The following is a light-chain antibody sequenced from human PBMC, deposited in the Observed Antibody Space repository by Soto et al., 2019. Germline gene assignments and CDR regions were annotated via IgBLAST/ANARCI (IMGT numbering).Light chain of an antibody. V-gene: IGLV2-8*01. CDR3: SSYTGSSWV. CDR2: EVS. CDR1: GSDVGDYNY. Sequence: QSALTQPPSASGSPGQSVTISCTGTGSDVGDYNYVSWYQQHPGKAPKPMIYEVSTRPAGVPDRFPGSKSGNTASQTVSGLQAEDEAYVSFSSYTGSSWVFGTGTKVTVL. J-gene: IGLJ1*01.